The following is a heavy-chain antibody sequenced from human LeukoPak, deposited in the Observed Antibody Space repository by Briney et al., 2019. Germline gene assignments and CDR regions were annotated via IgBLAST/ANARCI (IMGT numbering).Heavy chain of an antibody. CDR2: ISSSGSTI. J-gene: IGHJ4*02. CDR3: ARDGPVACSSTNCYADYFDY. CDR1: GFTFSSYE. Sequence: GGSLRLSCAASGFTFSSYEMNWVRQAPGKGLEWVSYISSSGSTIYYADSVKGRFTISRDNAKNSLYLQMNSLRAEDTAVYYCARDGPVACSSTNCYADYFDYWGQGTLVTVSS. V-gene: IGHV3-48*03. D-gene: IGHD2-2*01.